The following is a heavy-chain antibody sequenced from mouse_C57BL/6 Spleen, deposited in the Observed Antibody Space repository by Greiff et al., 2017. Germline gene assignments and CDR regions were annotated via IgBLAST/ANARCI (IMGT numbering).Heavy chain of an antibody. CDR3: ARDLGGSSGPYAMDY. V-gene: IGHV1-80*01. CDR1: GYAFSSSW. CDR2: IYPGDGDT. J-gene: IGHJ4*01. Sequence: QVQLQQSGPELVKPGASVKISCKASGYAFSSSWMNWVKQRPGKGLEWIGRIYPGDGDTNYNGKFKGKATLTADKSSSTAYMQLSSLTSEDSAVYFCARDLGGSSGPYAMDYWGQGTSVTVSS. D-gene: IGHD3-2*02.